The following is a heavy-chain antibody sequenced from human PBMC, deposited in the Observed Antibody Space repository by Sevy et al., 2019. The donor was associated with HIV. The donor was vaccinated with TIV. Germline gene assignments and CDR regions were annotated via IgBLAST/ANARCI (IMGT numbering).Heavy chain of an antibody. CDR2: IYQDGSEN. Sequence: GGSLRLSCAASGFSFRSYWMTWVRQAPGKGLEWVASIYQDGSENYYMDSVKGRFTVSGDNAKNSLFLQMNSLRVEDTAVYYCAREGSYGDYMLSYYYGMDVWGQGTTVTVSS. CDR3: AREGSYGDYMLSYYYGMDV. CDR1: GFSFRSYW. V-gene: IGHV3-7*01. J-gene: IGHJ6*02. D-gene: IGHD4-17*01.